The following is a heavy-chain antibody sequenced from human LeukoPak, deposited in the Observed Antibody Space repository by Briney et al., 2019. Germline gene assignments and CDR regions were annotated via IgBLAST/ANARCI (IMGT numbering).Heavy chain of an antibody. CDR2: MFHSGST. J-gene: IGHJ4*02. CDR3: AREYCSTTTSCYLGKPATESYFDC. V-gene: IGHV4-39*07. Sequence: SETLSLTCTVSGGSISSGSHYWGWIRQPPGKGLEWIGSMFHSGSTYHNPSLKSRVTISLGPSKNQFSLKLSSVTAADTAVYYCAREYCSTTTSCYLGKPATESYFDCGGQGTLVTVSA. D-gene: IGHD2-2*01. CDR1: GGSISSGSHY.